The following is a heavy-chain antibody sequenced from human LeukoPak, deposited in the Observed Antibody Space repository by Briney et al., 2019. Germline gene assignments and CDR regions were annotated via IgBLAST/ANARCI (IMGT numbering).Heavy chain of an antibody. V-gene: IGHV4-39*02. CDR1: GGSISSNNHY. D-gene: IGHD3-10*01. J-gene: IGHJ5*02. CDR2: IYFSGTT. Sequence: SETLTLTCTVSGGSISSNNHYWGWIRQPPGKGLEWVASIYFSGTTYYSPSLESRVHISVDTSNNQFSVKVTSVTAADTAVYYCARGLGFGEPRFDPWGQGILVTVST. CDR3: ARGLGFGEPRFDP.